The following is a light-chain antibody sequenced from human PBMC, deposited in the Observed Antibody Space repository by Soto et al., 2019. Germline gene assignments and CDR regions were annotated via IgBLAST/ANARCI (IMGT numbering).Light chain of an antibody. V-gene: IGKV3-15*01. J-gene: IGKJ4*01. CDR1: QSVSSN. CDR2: GAS. CDR3: QQYNNWPLT. Sequence: EIVMTQSPATLSVSPGERATLSCRASQSVSSNLAWYLQKPGQAPRLLIYGASTRATGIPARFSGSGSGTEFTLIISSLQSEDFAVYYCQQYNNWPLTFGGGTKVEIK.